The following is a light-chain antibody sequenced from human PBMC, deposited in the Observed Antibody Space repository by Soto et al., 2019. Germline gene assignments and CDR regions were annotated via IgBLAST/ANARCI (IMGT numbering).Light chain of an antibody. J-gene: IGKJ2*01. CDR1: QSVLHNPNNKNY. V-gene: IGKV4-1*01. CDR2: WAS. Sequence: DIVMTQSPDSLAVSLGERATINCKSSQSVLHNPNNKNYLAWFQQRPGQPPKLLIYWASTRESGVPDRFSGSGSGTDFTLAISSLQAEDVAAYYCQQYYSPPYTFGQGTKLEIK. CDR3: QQYYSPPYT.